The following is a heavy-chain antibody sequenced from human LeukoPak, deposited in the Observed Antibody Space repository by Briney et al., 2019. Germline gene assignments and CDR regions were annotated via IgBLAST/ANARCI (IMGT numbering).Heavy chain of an antibody. V-gene: IGHV4-39*01. D-gene: IGHD3-16*01. CDR1: GGSISSSSYY. J-gene: IGHJ4*02. CDR3: ARQGAFNY. Sequence: PSETLSHTCTVSGGSISSSSYYWGWIRQPPGKGLEWIGSIYYSGSTYYNPSLKSRVTISVDTSKNQFSLKLSSVTAADTAVYYCARQGAFNYWGQGTLVTVSS. CDR2: IYYSGST.